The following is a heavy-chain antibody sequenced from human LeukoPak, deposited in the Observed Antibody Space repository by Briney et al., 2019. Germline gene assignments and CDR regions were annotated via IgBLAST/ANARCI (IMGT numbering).Heavy chain of an antibody. CDR3: ARAASPVGATAY. CDR2: ISAYNGNT. CDR1: GYTFTSCG. J-gene: IGHJ4*02. V-gene: IGHV1-18*01. Sequence: VASVKVSCKASGYTFTSCGISWVRQAPGQGLEWMGWISAYNGNTNYAQKLQGRVTMTTDTSTSTAYMELRSLRSDDTAVYYCARAASPVGATAYWGQGTLVTVSS. D-gene: IGHD1-26*01.